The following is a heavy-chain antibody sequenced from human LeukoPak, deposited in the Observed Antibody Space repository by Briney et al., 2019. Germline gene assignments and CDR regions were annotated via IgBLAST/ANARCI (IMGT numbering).Heavy chain of an antibody. Sequence: GGSLRLSCTASGFTFGDYAMSWFRQAPGKGGGWVGFIRSKAYGGTTEYAASVKGTLHISRDDSKSIAYLQMNSLKTEDTAVYYCTRDRLEYSSSSYTYYFDYWGQGTLVTVSS. D-gene: IGHD6-6*01. CDR3: TRDRLEYSSSSYTYYFDY. CDR2: IRSKAYGGTT. V-gene: IGHV3-49*03. J-gene: IGHJ4*02. CDR1: GFTFGDYA.